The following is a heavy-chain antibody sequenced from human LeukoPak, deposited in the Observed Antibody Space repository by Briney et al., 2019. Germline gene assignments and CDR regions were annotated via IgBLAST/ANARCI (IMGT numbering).Heavy chain of an antibody. D-gene: IGHD3-22*01. J-gene: IGHJ6*02. Sequence: TSETLSLTCAVYGGSFSGYYWSWIRPPPGKGLEWIGEINHSGSTNYNPSLKSRVTISVDTSKNQFSLKLSSVTAADTAVYYCARGRRYYDSSGYYSGYGMDVWGQGTTVTVSS. CDR2: INHSGST. V-gene: IGHV4-34*01. CDR1: GGSFSGYY. CDR3: ARGRRYYDSSGYYSGYGMDV.